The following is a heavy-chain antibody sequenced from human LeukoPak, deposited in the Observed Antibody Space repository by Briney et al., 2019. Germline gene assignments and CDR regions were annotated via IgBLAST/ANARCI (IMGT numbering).Heavy chain of an antibody. D-gene: IGHD4-17*01. CDR3: ARGAVTTSWFDP. CDR1: GYTFTGYY. J-gene: IGHJ5*02. Sequence: ASVKVSCKASGYTFTGYYLHWVRQAPGQGLEWMGWINPNSGGTNYAQKLQGRVTMTRDTSISTAYMELSRLRSDDTAVYYCARGAVTTSWFDPWGQGTLVTVSS. CDR2: INPNSGGT. V-gene: IGHV1-2*02.